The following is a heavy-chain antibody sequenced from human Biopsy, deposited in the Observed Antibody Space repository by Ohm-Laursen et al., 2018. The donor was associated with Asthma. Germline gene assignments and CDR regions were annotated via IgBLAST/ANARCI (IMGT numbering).Heavy chain of an antibody. CDR2: ISWNSGTI. CDR1: GFSFVDYA. D-gene: IGHD3-10*01. V-gene: IGHV3-9*01. CDR3: ARDMGAGPNQPPSGSGSSHLYGMDV. J-gene: IGHJ6*02. Sequence: SLRLSCTAPGFSFVDYAMFWVRQAPGKGPEWVSGISWNSGTIGYADSVKGRFTISRDNAKNSLYLQMNSLGPEDTAVYYCARDMGAGPNQPPSGSGSSHLYGMDVWGQGTTVIVSS.